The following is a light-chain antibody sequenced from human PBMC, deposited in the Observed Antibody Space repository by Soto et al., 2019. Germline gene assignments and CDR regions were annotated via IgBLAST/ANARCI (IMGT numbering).Light chain of an antibody. CDR3: SSSAGIYHYLV. CDR2: EVN. Sequence: QSALTQPPSASGSPGQSVTISCTGTSSDIGGYNSVSWYQQHPDKAPRLMIYEVNKRPSGVPDRFSGSKSGYTASLTVSGLQTEDEAFYYCSSSAGIYHYLVFGGGTKVTV. CDR1: SSDIGGYNS. J-gene: IGLJ3*02. V-gene: IGLV2-8*01.